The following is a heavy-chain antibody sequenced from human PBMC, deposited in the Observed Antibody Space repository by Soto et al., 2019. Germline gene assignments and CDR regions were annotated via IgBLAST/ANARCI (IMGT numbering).Heavy chain of an antibody. CDR1: GGSFSGYY. V-gene: IGHV4-34*01. CDR3: ARTGYYYDSSGMGDYYYGMDV. Sequence: SETLSLTCAVYGGSFSGYYWSWIRQPPGKGLEWIGEINHSGSTNYNPSLKSRVTISVDTSKNQFSLKLSSVTAADTAVYYCARTGYYYDSSGMGDYYYGMDVWGQGTTVTVS. CDR2: INHSGST. D-gene: IGHD3-22*01. J-gene: IGHJ6*02.